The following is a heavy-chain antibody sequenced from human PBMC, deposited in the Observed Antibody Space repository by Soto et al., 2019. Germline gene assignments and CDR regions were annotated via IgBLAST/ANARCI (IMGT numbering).Heavy chain of an antibody. J-gene: IGHJ6*02. D-gene: IGHD6-13*01. CDR3: ARAPRRQLVLNFSYGMDV. Sequence: GRSMRLSWAASGFTFSTFGRRWVRQAPLKVLEWVAVISYDGSNKYYADSVKGRFTISRDNSKNTLYLQMNSLRAEDTAVYYCARAPRRQLVLNFSYGMDVWAQATT. CDR1: GFTFSTFG. CDR2: ISYDGSNK. V-gene: IGHV3-30-3*01.